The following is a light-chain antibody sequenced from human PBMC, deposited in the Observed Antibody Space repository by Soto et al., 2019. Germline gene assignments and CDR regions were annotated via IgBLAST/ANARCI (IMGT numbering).Light chain of an antibody. J-gene: IGLJ1*01. CDR2: GDN. CDR3: QSYDISLHNYV. V-gene: IGLV1-40*01. Sequence: QSVLTQPPSVSGAPGQRVSISCTGSTSNIGAPYDVDWYQHLPGAAPKLLIYGDNNRPSGVPDRFSGSKSGTSASLAITSLQAEDEADYYCQSYDISLHNYVFGTGTKVTVL. CDR1: TSNIGAPYD.